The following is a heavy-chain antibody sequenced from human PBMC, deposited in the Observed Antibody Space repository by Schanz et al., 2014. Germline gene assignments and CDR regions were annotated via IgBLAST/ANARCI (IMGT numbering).Heavy chain of an antibody. CDR3: ASPSGYSDYGTYFDS. CDR1: GFSLNTYG. D-gene: IGHD5-12*01. V-gene: IGHV3-30*19. J-gene: IGHJ4*02. Sequence: QAQLMESGGGVVQPGTSLILSCSVSGFSLNTYGIHWFRQPAGKGLEWVALISNDGSIKYYADSVEGRFTISRDNSRNTLYLQMNSLRTEDTAVYYCASPSGYSDYGTYFDSWGQGTLVTVSS. CDR2: ISNDGSIK.